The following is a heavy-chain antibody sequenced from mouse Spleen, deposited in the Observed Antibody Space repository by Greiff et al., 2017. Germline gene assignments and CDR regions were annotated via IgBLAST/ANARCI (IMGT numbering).Heavy chain of an antibody. CDR3: TIYYDGSYEDYFDY. CDR1: GYTFTSYW. V-gene: IGHV1-5*01. CDR2: IYPGNSDT. Sequence: VQLKESGTVLARPGASVKMSCKTSGYTFTSYWMHWVKQRPGQGLEWIGAIYPGNSDTSYNQKFKGKAKLTAVTSASTAYMELSSLTNEDSAVYYCTIYYDGSYEDYFDYWGQGTTLTVSS. D-gene: IGHD1-1*01. J-gene: IGHJ2*01.